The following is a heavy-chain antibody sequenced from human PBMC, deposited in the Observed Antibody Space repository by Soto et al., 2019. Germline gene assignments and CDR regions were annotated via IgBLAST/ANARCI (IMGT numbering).Heavy chain of an antibody. V-gene: IGHV6-1*01. J-gene: IGHJ6*02. D-gene: IGHD3-10*01. Sequence: PSQTRSLTCAISGDSVSSDTASWIWIRQAPSRGLEWLGSTYYKSKWNNDYALSVKSRITIHPDTSQNQFSLDLDSVTPENTAVYYCVGVTLFRSMDVWRLGTPVTVSS. CDR3: VGVTLFRSMDV. CDR1: GDSVSSDTAS. CDR2: TYYKSKWNN.